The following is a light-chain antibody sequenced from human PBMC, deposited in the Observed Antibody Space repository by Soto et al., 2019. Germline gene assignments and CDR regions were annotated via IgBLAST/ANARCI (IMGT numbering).Light chain of an antibody. V-gene: IGLV2-14*01. CDR2: DVS. CDR3: SSYANSNTLV. CDR1: RSDVVGYNH. Sequence: QSALTQPASVSGSPGQSIAISCTGNRSDVVGYNHVSWYQLHPGKAPKLMIYDVSNRPSGVPNRFSGSKSGNTASLTISGLQSEDEGDYYCSSYANSNTLVFGTGTKVTVL. J-gene: IGLJ1*01.